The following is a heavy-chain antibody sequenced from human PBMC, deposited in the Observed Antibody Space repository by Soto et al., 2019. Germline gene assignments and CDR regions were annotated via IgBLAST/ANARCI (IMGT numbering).Heavy chain of an antibody. CDR3: ARVDGYTYPNDY. CDR1: GFTFSAYS. D-gene: IGHD5-12*01. CDR2: ITSRSDYI. J-gene: IGHJ4*02. Sequence: GGSLRLSCAASGFTFSAYSMSWVRQAPGKGLGWVSSITSRSDYIYYADSLKGRFTISRDNAKNSLYLQMHSLRAEDTAFYYCARVDGYTYPNDYWGQGTLVTVSS. V-gene: IGHV3-21*01.